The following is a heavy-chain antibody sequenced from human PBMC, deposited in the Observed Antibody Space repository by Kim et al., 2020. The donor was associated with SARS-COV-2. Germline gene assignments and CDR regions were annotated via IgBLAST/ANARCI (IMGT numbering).Heavy chain of an antibody. V-gene: IGHV3-30*03. Sequence: FPITRDNSKNTLYLQMNSLRPEDTAVYYCARKAYAYFGAGTYYNGQFDYWGQGTLVTVSS. CDR3: ARKAYAYFGAGTYYNGQFDY. J-gene: IGHJ4*02. D-gene: IGHD3-10*01.